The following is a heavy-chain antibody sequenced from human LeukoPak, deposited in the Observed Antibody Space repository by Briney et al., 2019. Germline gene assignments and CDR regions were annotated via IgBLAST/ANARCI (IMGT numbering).Heavy chain of an antibody. CDR2: ISAGGGST. V-gene: IGHV3-23*01. CDR3: AKDGFDYYDSSGYNYFDY. D-gene: IGHD3-22*01. J-gene: IGHJ4*02. Sequence: GGSLRLSCAASGFTFSNHPMSWVRQAPGKGLQWVSAISAGGGSTYYADSVKGRFTISRDNSKNTLYLQMNGLRAEDTAVYYCAKDGFDYYDSSGYNYFDYWGQGTLVTVSS. CDR1: GFTFSNHP.